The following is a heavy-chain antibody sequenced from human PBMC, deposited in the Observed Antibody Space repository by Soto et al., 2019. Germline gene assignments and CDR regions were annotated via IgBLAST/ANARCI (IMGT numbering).Heavy chain of an antibody. D-gene: IGHD3-9*01. J-gene: IGHJ3*01. Sequence: GGSLRLSCATSGYTLNDYSMNWVRQAPGKGLEWVSYIGTSRKYIFYADSVRGRFIISRDNARNSIYLQLNSLRVEDTAVYYCVRDRDWAFDVWGQGTMVTV. CDR1: GYTLNDYS. CDR2: IGTSRKYI. V-gene: IGHV3-21*05. CDR3: VRDRDWAFDV.